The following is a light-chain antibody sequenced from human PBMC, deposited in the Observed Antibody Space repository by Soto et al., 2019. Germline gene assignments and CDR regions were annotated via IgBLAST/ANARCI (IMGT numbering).Light chain of an antibody. CDR3: GTWDSSLSAVV. V-gene: IGLV1-51*01. CDR2: DTN. Sequence: QSVLTQPPSVSAAPGQKVTISCSGSNSNIGNNYVSWYQHLPGTAPKLLIYDTNKRPSGIPDRFSGSKSGTSATLGITGLQTGDEAEYYCGTWDSSLSAVVFGGGTKLTVL. CDR1: NSNIGNNY. J-gene: IGLJ2*01.